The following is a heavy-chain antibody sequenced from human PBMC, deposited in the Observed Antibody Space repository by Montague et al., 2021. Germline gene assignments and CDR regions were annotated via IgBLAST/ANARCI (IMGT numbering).Heavy chain of an antibody. V-gene: IGHV3-7*01. Sequence: SLRLSCAASGFTFSNSWMNWVRQAPGKGLGWVANINPDGSAKRHVDSVQGRFTISRDNAKNSLHLQMNSLRAEDTAVYYCVSVGEWGQGTLVTVSS. CDR2: INPDGSAK. CDR3: VSVGE. CDR1: GFTFSNSW. J-gene: IGHJ4*02. D-gene: IGHD2-21*01.